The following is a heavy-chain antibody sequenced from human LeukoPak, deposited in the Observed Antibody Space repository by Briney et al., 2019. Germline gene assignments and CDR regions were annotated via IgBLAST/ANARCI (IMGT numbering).Heavy chain of an antibody. J-gene: IGHJ6*03. CDR2: IYYSGST. Sequence: SETLSLTCTVSGGSISNHYWSWIRQPPGKGLEWIGYIYYSGSTNYNPSLKSRVTISVDTSKNQFSLKLSSVTAADTAVYYCARDGMDTDPFSPYYYYYMDVWGKGTTVTVSS. CDR1: GGSISNHY. CDR3: ARDGMDTDPFSPYYYYYMDV. V-gene: IGHV4-59*11. D-gene: IGHD5-18*01.